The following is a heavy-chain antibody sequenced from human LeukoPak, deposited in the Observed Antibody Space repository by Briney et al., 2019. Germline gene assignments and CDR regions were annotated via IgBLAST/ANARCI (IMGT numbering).Heavy chain of an antibody. V-gene: IGHV3-53*01. CDR2: IYSGGST. J-gene: IGHJ4*02. CDR3: AISGYSYGSFDY. Sequence: PGGSLRLSCAASGFTVSSNYMSWVRQAPGKGLEWVSVIYSGGSTYYADSVKGRFTISRDNSKNTLCLQMNNLRAEDTAVYYCAISGYSYGSFDYWGQGTLVTVSS. D-gene: IGHD5-18*01. CDR1: GFTVSSNY.